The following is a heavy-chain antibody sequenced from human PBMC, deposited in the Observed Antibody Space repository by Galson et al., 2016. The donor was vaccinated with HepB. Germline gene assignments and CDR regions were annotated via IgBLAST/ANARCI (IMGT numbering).Heavy chain of an antibody. CDR2: IYYSGST. V-gene: IGHV4-30-4*08. CDR1: GGTISSGGYF. CDR3: ARGSISFNGAEYFQH. D-gene: IGHD6-13*01. Sequence: TLSLTCTVSGGTISSGGYFWTWIRQGPGKGLEWIGFIYYSGSTSYNPSLKSRVTMSVDTSKNQFSLQLNSVTAADTAVYYCARGSISFNGAEYFQHWGQGTLVTVSS. J-gene: IGHJ1*01.